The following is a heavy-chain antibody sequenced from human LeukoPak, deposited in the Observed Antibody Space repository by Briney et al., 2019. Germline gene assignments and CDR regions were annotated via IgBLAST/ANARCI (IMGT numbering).Heavy chain of an antibody. Sequence: SETLSLTCSVSGRSISSGGYYWSWIRQHPGKGLEWIGYIYYSGSTYYNPSLKSRVTISVDTSKNQFSLKLSSVTAADTAVYYCAREVYYGSGDYYYGLYVWGQGTTVTVSS. J-gene: IGHJ6*02. V-gene: IGHV4-31*03. CDR3: AREVYYGSGDYYYGLYV. D-gene: IGHD3-10*01. CDR2: IYYSGST. CDR1: GRSISSGGYY.